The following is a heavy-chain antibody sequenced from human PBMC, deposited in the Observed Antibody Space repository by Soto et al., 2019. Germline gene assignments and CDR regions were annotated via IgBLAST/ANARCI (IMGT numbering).Heavy chain of an antibody. Sequence: LPLTCSVSGRSMSSNYWSWIRQSPDKGLEWLGYVFYGGTDYNPSLGGRVSMSVETSKSQFSLKLTSVTVADTAVYYCASYRGALYFESWGPGILVTVSS. D-gene: IGHD3-16*01. V-gene: IGHV4-59*08. J-gene: IGHJ4*02. CDR3: ASYRGALYFES. CDR2: VFYGGT. CDR1: GRSMSSNY.